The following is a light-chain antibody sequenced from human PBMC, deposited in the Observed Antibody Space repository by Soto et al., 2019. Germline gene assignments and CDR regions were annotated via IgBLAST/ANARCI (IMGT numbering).Light chain of an antibody. CDR2: WAS. CDR1: ESVLYISNNNNY. Sequence: DIVMTQSPDSLAVSLGERATINCKSSESVLYISNNNNYLAWYQQKPGQPPKLLIYWASTRESGVPDRFSGSGSGTDFTLTISSLQADDVAVYYCQQYYSPPLTFGGGTKVEIK. V-gene: IGKV4-1*01. J-gene: IGKJ4*01. CDR3: QQYYSPPLT.